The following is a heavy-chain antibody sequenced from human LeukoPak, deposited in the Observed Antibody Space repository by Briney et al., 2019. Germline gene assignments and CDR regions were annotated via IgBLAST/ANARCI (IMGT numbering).Heavy chain of an antibody. J-gene: IGHJ6*02. CDR3: ARRPYSDTSGRLSDV. D-gene: IGHD3-22*01. Sequence: GGSLRLSCAASGFAFSSYNMNWVRQAPGKGLEWISYIGSSGSPTHYADPVGGRFTISRDNAKNSLYLQMNSLRDEDTAVYFCARRPYSDTSGRLSDVWGQGTTVTVSS. CDR2: IGSSGSPT. V-gene: IGHV3-48*02. CDR1: GFAFSSYN.